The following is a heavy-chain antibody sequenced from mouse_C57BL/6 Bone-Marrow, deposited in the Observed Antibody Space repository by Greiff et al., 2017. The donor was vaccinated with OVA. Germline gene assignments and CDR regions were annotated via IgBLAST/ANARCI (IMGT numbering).Heavy chain of an antibody. J-gene: IGHJ3*01. CDR2: IYPRDGST. D-gene: IGHD1-1*02. CDR3: AYYGKSFAY. V-gene: IGHV1-85*01. Sequence: VKQRPGQGLEWIGWIYPRDGSTKYNEKFKGKATLTVDTSSSTAYMELHSLTSEDSAVYFCAYYGKSFAYWGQGTLVTVSA.